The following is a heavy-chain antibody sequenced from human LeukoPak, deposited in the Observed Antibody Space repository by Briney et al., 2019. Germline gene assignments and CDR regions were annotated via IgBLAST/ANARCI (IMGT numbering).Heavy chain of an antibody. CDR1: GFTFSSYG. D-gene: IGHD1-26*01. J-gene: IGHJ4*02. CDR3: AKVRGSYELDYFDY. Sequence: GGSLRLSCAASGFTFSSYGMHWVRQAPGKGLEWVADIWYDGSNKYYADSVKGRFTISRDNSKNTLYLQMNSLRAEDTAVYYCAKVRGSYELDYFDYWGQGTLVTVSS. V-gene: IGHV3-33*06. CDR2: IWYDGSNK.